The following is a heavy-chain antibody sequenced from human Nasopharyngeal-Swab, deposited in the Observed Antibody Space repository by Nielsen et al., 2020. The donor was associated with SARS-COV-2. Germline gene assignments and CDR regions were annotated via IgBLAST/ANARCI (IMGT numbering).Heavy chain of an antibody. CDR1: GFSLSNARMG. V-gene: IGHV2-26*01. CDR3: ARIAADNDILTGYYSDYFDY. CDR2: IFSNDEK. D-gene: IGHD3-9*01. Sequence: SGSTLVKPTETLTLTCTVSGFSLSNARMGVSWIRQPPGKALEWLAHIFSNDEKSYSTSLKSRLTISKDTSKSQVVLTMTNMDPVDTATYYCARIAADNDILTGYYSDYFDYWGQGTLVTVSS. J-gene: IGHJ4*02.